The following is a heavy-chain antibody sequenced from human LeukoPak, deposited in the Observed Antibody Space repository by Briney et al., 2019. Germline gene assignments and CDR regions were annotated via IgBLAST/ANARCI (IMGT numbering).Heavy chain of an antibody. V-gene: IGHV4-4*02. D-gene: IGHD1-26*01. CDR3: ARRKLIPDY. CDR2: FYHSGRI. CDR1: GGSITISNW. Sequence: SGTLSLTCAVSGGSITISNWWTWVRQPPGKGLEWIGEFYHSGRINYNPSLKSRVTISVDTSKNQFSLKLSSVTAADTAVYYCARRKLIPDYWGQGTLVTVSS. J-gene: IGHJ4*02.